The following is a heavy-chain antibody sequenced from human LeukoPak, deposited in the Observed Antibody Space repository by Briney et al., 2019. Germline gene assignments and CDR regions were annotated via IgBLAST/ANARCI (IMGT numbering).Heavy chain of an antibody. CDR2: IYPGDSDT. CDR1: GYSFTSYW. J-gene: IGHJ4*02. Sequence: PGESLKISCKGSGYSFTSYWIGWVRQMPGKGLEWMGIIYPGDSDTRYSPSFQGQVTISADKSISTAYLQWSSLKASDTAMYYCARRASGVPATGALDYWGQGTLVTVSS. CDR3: ARRASGVPATGALDY. D-gene: IGHD2-2*01. V-gene: IGHV5-51*01.